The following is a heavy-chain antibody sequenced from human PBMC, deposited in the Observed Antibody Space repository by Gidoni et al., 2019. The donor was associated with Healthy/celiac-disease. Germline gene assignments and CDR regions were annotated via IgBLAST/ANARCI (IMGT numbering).Heavy chain of an antibody. Sequence: QVQLVESGGGVVQPGGSLRLSCAGSGFTFSSYGMHWVRQAPGKGLEWGAFIRYDGSNKYYADSVKGRFTISRDNSKNTLYLQMNSLRAEDTAVYYCAKGVIVGATIDYWGQGTLVTVSS. D-gene: IGHD1-26*01. CDR1: GFTFSSYG. J-gene: IGHJ4*02. CDR3: AKGVIVGATIDY. CDR2: IRYDGSNK. V-gene: IGHV3-30*02.